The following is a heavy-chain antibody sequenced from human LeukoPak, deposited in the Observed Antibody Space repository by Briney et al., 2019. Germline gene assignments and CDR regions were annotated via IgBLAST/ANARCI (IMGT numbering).Heavy chain of an antibody. D-gene: IGHD5-24*01. CDR2: INHSGST. CDR3: ARGPTDDYGDS. Sequence: KPSETLSLTCAVYGGSFSGYYWSWIRQPPGKGLEWIGEINHSGSTNYNPSLKSRVTISVDTSKNQFSLKLSSVTAADTAVYYCARGPTDDYGDSWGQGTLVTVSS. V-gene: IGHV4-34*01. CDR1: GGSFSGYY. J-gene: IGHJ4*02.